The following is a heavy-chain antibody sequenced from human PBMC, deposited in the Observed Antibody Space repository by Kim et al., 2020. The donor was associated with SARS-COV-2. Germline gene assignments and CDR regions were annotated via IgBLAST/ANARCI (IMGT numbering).Heavy chain of an antibody. Sequence: ASVKVSCKASGYTFTSYYMHWVRQAPGQGLEWMGIINPSGGSTSYAQKFQGRVTMTRDTSTSTVYMELSSLRSEDTAVYYCARDLIREDGYPNDLDYWGQGTLVTVSS. D-gene: IGHD5-12*01. V-gene: IGHV1-46*01. J-gene: IGHJ4*02. CDR1: GYTFTSYY. CDR2: INPSGGST. CDR3: ARDLIREDGYPNDLDY.